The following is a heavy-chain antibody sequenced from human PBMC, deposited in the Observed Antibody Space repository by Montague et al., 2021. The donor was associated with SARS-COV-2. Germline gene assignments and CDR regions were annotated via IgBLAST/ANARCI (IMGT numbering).Heavy chain of an antibody. CDR3: ARGGFSVEMATSYYFDS. CDR2: TYTVFCS. J-gene: IGHJ4*02. Sequence: SETLSLTCSVPSAATGSRNSGAVRQTTGLNSGYQKQTYTVFCSKXNPSLKSRVTLSVGPSKHQCSLKMSSVAAADTAKYYCARGGFSVEMATSYYFDSWGQGSLVTVSS. V-gene: IGHV4-59*11. D-gene: IGHD5-24*01. CDR1: SAATGSRN.